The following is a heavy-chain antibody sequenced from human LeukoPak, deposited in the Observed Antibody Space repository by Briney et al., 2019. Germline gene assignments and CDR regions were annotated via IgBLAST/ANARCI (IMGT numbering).Heavy chain of an antibody. CDR1: GFRFSDYW. D-gene: IGHD2-15*01. J-gene: IGHJ4*02. Sequence: GGSLRLSCVVSGFRFSDYWMHWVRQAPGKGLEWVAVIWYDGSNKYYADSVKGRFTISRDNSKNTLYLQMNSLRAEDTAVYYCARGIEDPFYFDYWGQGTLVTVSS. CDR2: IWYDGSNK. V-gene: IGHV3-33*08. CDR3: ARGIEDPFYFDY.